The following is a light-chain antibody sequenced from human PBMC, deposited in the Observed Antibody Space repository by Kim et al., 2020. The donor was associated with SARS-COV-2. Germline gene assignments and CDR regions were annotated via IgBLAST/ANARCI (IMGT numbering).Light chain of an antibody. CDR2: AAY. CDR1: QSITNY. Sequence: STSVGDRVTITCRASQSITNYLNWYQQKPGKAPKLLIYAAYSLQSGVPSRFSGSGSGTDFTLTISSLQPEDFATYYCQQSFSNPRTFGQGTKLEIK. CDR3: QQSFSNPRT. J-gene: IGKJ2*01. V-gene: IGKV1-39*01.